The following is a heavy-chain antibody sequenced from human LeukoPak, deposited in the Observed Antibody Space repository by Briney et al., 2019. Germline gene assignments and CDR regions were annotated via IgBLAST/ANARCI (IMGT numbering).Heavy chain of an antibody. CDR3: ARGRYNWRNRALDY. D-gene: IGHD1-20*01. CDR1: GYTFTSYG. Sequence: ASVKVSCKASGYTFTSYGISWVRQAPGQGLEWMGWISAYNGNTNYAQKLQGRVTMTRDTSISTAYMELSRLRSDDTAVYYCARGRYNWRNRALDYWGQGTLVTVSS. CDR2: ISAYNGNT. V-gene: IGHV1-18*01. J-gene: IGHJ4*02.